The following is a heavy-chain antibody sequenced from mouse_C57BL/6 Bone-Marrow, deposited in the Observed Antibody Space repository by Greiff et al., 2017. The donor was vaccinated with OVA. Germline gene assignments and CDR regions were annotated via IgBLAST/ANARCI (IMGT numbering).Heavy chain of an antibody. Sequence: VQLQQSGPELVKPGASVKISCKASGYAFSSSWMNWVKQRPGKGLEWIGRIYPGDGDTNYNGKFKGKATLTADKSSSTAYMQLSSLTSEDSAVYFCARRDYGSSEDWYFDVWGTGTTVTVSS. J-gene: IGHJ1*03. V-gene: IGHV1-82*01. CDR3: ARRDYGSSEDWYFDV. CDR2: IYPGDGDT. CDR1: GYAFSSSW. D-gene: IGHD1-1*01.